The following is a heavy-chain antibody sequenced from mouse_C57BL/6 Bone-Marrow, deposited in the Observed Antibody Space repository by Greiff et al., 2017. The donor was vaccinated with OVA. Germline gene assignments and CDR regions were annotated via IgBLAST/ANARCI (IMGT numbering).Heavy chain of an antibody. CDR1: GYTFTDYE. V-gene: IGHV1-15*01. J-gene: IGHJ1*03. CDR3: ARGTVLIRYFDV. Sequence: QVQLQQSGAELVRPGASVTLSCKASGYTFTDYEMHWVKQTPVHGLEWIGAIDPETGGTAYNQKFKGKAILTADTSSSTAYMQLSSLTSEDSAVYFCARGTVLIRYFDVWGTGTTVTVSS. CDR2: IDPETGGT. D-gene: IGHD1-1*01.